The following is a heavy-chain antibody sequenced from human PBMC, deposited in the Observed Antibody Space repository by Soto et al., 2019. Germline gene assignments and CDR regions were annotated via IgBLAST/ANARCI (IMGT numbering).Heavy chain of an antibody. D-gene: IGHD5-12*01. J-gene: IGHJ4*02. CDR3: ARDLVPGYTGFSDY. Sequence: QVQLVQSGAEVKKPGASVKVSCKTSGYTFSNYGINWVRQAPGQRLEWMGWISAYNGNTNFAQKLQGRVSVTTVTSSTTAYMELGRLTSDDPAVYYCARDLVPGYTGFSDYWGQGTLVTVSS. CDR1: GYTFSNYG. CDR2: ISAYNGNT. V-gene: IGHV1-18*01.